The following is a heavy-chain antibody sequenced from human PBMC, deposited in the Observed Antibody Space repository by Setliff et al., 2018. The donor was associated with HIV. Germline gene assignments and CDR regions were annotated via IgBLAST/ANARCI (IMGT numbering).Heavy chain of an antibody. D-gene: IGHD5-18*01. J-gene: IGHJ4*02. Sequence: SETLSLTCTVSGGSISSHYWSWIRQPPGKGLEWIGSIYYSDSINYNPSLKSRVTISVDTSKNQFSLKLSSVTAADTAVYYCARGSPLYSYGPWNWGQGTLVTVSS. CDR2: IYYSDSI. CDR3: ARGSPLYSYGPWN. V-gene: IGHV4-59*11. CDR1: GGSISSHY.